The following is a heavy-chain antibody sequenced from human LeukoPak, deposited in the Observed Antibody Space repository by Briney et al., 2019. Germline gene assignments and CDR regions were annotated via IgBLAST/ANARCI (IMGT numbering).Heavy chain of an antibody. Sequence: SETLSLTCTVSGGSISSSSYYWGWIRQPPGKGLECIGSIYYSGSTYYNPSLKSRVTISVDTSRNQFSLKLSSVTAADTAVYYCARRLLDYAGYRWGQGTLVTVSS. D-gene: IGHD4-23*01. CDR1: GGSISSSSYY. CDR2: IYYSGST. V-gene: IGHV4-39*01. J-gene: IGHJ4*02. CDR3: ARRLLDYAGYR.